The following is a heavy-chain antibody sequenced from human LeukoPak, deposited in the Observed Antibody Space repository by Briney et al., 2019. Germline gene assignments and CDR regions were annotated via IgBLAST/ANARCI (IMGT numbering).Heavy chain of an antibody. D-gene: IGHD5/OR15-5a*01. Sequence: KPSETLSLTCTVSGDSFNSYYWSWIRQPPVKGLEWIGYISNSGSATYNPSLNSPVTISLDASKSQLSLRLSSVTAADTAMYYCARHLPGKRAYDIWGQGTMVTVSS. V-gene: IGHV4-59*08. CDR2: ISNSGSA. CDR3: ARHLPGKRAYDI. CDR1: GDSFNSYY. J-gene: IGHJ3*02.